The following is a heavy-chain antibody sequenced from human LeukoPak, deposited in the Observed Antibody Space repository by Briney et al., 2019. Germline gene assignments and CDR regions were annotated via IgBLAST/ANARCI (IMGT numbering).Heavy chain of an antibody. CDR1: GYTFTGYY. V-gene: IGHV1-2*02. J-gene: IGHJ4*02. D-gene: IGHD2-15*01. Sequence: ASVKVSCKASGYTFTGYYMHWVRQAPGQGLEWMGWINPNSGGTNYAQKFRGRVTMTRDTSISTAYMELSRLRSDDTAVYYCARSWRFCSGDSCYPIDYWGQGTLVTVSS. CDR3: ARSWRFCSGDSCYPIDY. CDR2: INPNSGGT.